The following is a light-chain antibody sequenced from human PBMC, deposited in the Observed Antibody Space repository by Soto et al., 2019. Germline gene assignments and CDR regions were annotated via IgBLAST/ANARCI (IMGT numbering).Light chain of an antibody. CDR3: RQYGFSLRT. CDR2: GAS. Sequence: EIVLTQSPGTLSLSPGERATLSCRASQSVSDNYLAWYQRKPGQAPRLHIYGASSRASGIPDRFSGSGSGTDFTLTISRLEPEDFAVYYCRQYGFSLRTFGQGSKVEV. CDR1: QSVSDNY. J-gene: IGKJ1*01. V-gene: IGKV3-20*01.